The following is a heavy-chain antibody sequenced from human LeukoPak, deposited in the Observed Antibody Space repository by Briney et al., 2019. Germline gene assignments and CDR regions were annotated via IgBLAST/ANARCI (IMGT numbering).Heavy chain of an antibody. V-gene: IGHV3-30*18. D-gene: IGHD6-13*01. CDR2: ISYDGNNK. J-gene: IGHJ5*02. CDR3: AKNPSGVDIASAEP. Sequence: GGSLRLSCAASGFSFSTNGMHWVRQAPGRGLDWVAFISYDGNNKYCADSVKGRFTLSRDNSKNTLYLQMNSLRPEDTAVYYCAKNPSGVDIASAEPWGQGTLVTVPS. CDR1: GFSFSTNG.